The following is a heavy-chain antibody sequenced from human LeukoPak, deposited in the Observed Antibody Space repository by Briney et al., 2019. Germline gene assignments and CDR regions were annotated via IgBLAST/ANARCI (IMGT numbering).Heavy chain of an antibody. CDR2: ISYDGSNE. CDR3: AKDRSSSWTRTIDY. V-gene: IGHV3-30*18. D-gene: IGHD6-13*01. Sequence: GRSLRLSCAASGFTFSSYGMHWVRQAPGKGLEWVALISYDGSNEYYADSVKGRFTISRDKSKNTLYLQMNSLRAEDTAAYYCAKDRSSSWTRTIDYWGQGTLVTVSS. CDR1: GFTFSSYG. J-gene: IGHJ4*02.